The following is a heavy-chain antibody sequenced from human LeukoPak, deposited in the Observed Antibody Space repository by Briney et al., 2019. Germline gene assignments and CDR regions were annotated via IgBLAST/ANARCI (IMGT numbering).Heavy chain of an antibody. CDR2: IYYSGST. Sequence: PSETLSLTCTVSGGSLSSYYWSWIRQPPGKGLEWVGYIYYSGSTNYNPSLKSRVTLSVDTSKNQFSLKLNSVTAADPAVYYCARQWGSGCLYYFDCWGQGALVTVSS. CDR3: ARQWGSGCLYYFDC. J-gene: IGHJ4*02. D-gene: IGHD5-12*01. V-gene: IGHV4-59*08. CDR1: GGSLSSYY.